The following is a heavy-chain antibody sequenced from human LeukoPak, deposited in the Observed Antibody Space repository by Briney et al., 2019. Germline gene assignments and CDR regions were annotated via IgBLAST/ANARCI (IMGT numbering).Heavy chain of an antibody. Sequence: SETLSLTCTVSGGSISSYYWSWIRQPPGKGLEWIGYIYYSGGTNYNPSLKSRVTMSVDTSKNQFSLKLSSVTAADTAVYYCVRDLDSSGYYFDYWGQGTLVTVSS. V-gene: IGHV4-59*01. J-gene: IGHJ4*02. CDR2: IYYSGGT. CDR3: VRDLDSSGYYFDY. D-gene: IGHD3-22*01. CDR1: GGSISSYY.